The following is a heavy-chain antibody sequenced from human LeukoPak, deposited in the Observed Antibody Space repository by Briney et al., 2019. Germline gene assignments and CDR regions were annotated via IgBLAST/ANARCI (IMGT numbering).Heavy chain of an antibody. CDR1: GGSISSSSYF. J-gene: IGHJ2*01. Sequence: SETLSLTCTVSGGSISSSSYFWGWIRQPPGKGLEWIGCIYYSGSTYYNPSLKSRVTISVDTSKNQFSLKLSSVTAADTAVYYCARDLAGYWYFDLWGRGTLVTVSS. CDR3: ARDLAGYWYFDL. CDR2: IYYSGST. D-gene: IGHD3-16*01. V-gene: IGHV4-39*07.